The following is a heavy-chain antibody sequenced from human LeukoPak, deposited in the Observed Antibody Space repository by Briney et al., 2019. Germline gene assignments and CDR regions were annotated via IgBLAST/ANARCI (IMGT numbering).Heavy chain of an antibody. CDR2: IRSKAYGGTT. J-gene: IGHJ4*02. CDR1: GFTFGDYA. D-gene: IGHD5-18*01. CDR3: VRVVTRVIFDY. Sequence: QPGRSLRLSCTASGFTFGDYAMSWVRQAPGKGLEWVGFIRSKAYGGTTEYAASVKGRFTISRDDSKSIAYLQMNSLKTEDTAVYYSVRVVTRVIFDYWGQGTLVTVSS. V-gene: IGHV3-49*04.